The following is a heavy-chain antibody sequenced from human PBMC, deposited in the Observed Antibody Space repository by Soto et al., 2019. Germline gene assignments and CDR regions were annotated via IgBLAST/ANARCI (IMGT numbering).Heavy chain of an antibody. J-gene: IGHJ4*02. CDR1: GDSISSPHYY. CDR2: IYYTGNN. CDR3: AREPKQNYDSSPCNGGFDS. D-gene: IGHD3-22*01. Sequence: QVHLQESGPGLVKPSQTLSLSCTVSGDSISSPHYYWTWIRQPPGKGLEWVGYIYYTGNNFYNPALKSRVAMSVDTSTNQFSLKLASVTDADTAVYFCAREPKQNYDSSPCNGGFDSWGPGTLVTVSS. V-gene: IGHV4-30-4*01.